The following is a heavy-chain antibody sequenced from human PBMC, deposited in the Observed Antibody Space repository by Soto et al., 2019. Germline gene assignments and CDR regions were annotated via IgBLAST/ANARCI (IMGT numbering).Heavy chain of an antibody. CDR2: IYSSSTN. CDR1: GGSVSTDAHY. V-gene: IGHV4-61*08. J-gene: IGHJ6*02. Sequence: SGTLCLTCTVSGGSVSTDAHYWSCMRQAHGKRLEWTGIIYSSSTNNANPSNNSRITMSVNTSKNQFSLKLSSRLVADTPVYHCARVGTACSGIYCYTGVDVWGQGTTVTVSS. D-gene: IGHD1-26*01. CDR3: ARVGTACSGIYCYTGVDV.